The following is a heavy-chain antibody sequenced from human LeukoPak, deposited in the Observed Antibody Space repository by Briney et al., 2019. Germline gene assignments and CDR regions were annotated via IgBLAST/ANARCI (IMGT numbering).Heavy chain of an antibody. V-gene: IGHV1-2*02. CDR2: INLNSGGT. D-gene: IGHD3-22*01. CDR3: ARPRAHYDSSGYFGY. J-gene: IGHJ4*02. Sequence: GASVKDSCRASGYTFTGFYLHGVRQAPGQGREWMGWINLNSGGTKYAQKFQGRVTITADESTSTAYMELSSLRSEDTAVYYCARPRAHYDSSGYFGYWGQGALVTVSS. CDR1: GYTFTGFY.